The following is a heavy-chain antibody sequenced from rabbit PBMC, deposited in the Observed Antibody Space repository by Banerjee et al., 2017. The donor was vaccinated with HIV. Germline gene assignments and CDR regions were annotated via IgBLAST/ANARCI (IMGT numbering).Heavy chain of an antibody. CDR3: ARDGAGGSFFAL. V-gene: IGHV1S7*01. J-gene: IGHJ4*01. CDR1: GFTLSSYY. D-gene: IGHD8-1*01. Sequence: QQLEESGGGLVKPGGILTLTCKASGFTLSSYYMNWVRQAPGKGLEWIGYIDPVFGITYYANWVNGRFSISRENAQNTVFLQMTSLTAADTATYFCARDGAGGSFFALWGPGTLVTVS. CDR2: IDPVFGIT.